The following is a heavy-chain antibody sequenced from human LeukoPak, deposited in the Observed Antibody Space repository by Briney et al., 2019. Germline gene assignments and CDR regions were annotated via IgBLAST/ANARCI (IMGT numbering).Heavy chain of an antibody. J-gene: IGHJ6*02. CDR2: IYHSGTT. CDR3: ARGALYSSSWYVSYYYGMDV. CDR1: GGSITTDMSH. D-gene: IGHD6-13*01. V-gene: IGHV4-39*07. Sequence: SETLSLTCSVSGGSITTDMSHWAWLRQPPGKAPEWIGSIYHSGTTYYNPSLKSRVTISVDTSKNQFSLKLSSVTAADTAVYYCARGALYSSSWYVSYYYGMDVWGQGTTVTVSS.